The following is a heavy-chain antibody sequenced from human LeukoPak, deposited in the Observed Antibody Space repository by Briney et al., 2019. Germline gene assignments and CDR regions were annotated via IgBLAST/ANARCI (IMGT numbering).Heavy chain of an antibody. CDR1: GYSISSDY. D-gene: IGHD1-26*01. CDR3: ARLSGAPVRHPIYHFDY. Sequence: SETLSLTCAVSGYSISSDYWGWIRQPPGKGLEWIGNVYHSGSTYKNPSLKSRVSISLDKSNNQFSLKLTSVTAADTAIYYCARLSGAPVRHPIYHFDYWDQGTLVTVSS. V-gene: IGHV4-38-2*01. J-gene: IGHJ4*02. CDR2: VYHSGST.